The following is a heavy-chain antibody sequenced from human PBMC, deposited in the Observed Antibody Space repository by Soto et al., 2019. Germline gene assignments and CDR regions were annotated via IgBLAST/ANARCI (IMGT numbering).Heavy chain of an antibody. Sequence: EVQLVESGGGLVQPGGSVRLSCAASGFTFSSYSMNWVRQAPGKGLEWVSYISRSSSTIYYADSVKGRFTISRDNAKNSLYLQMNSLRDEDTAVYYCARVGQYFGSGSYNYYYYYGMDVWGQGTTVTVSS. D-gene: IGHD3-10*01. V-gene: IGHV3-48*02. CDR1: GFTFSSYS. CDR3: ARVGQYFGSGSYNYYYYYGMDV. CDR2: ISRSSSTI. J-gene: IGHJ6*02.